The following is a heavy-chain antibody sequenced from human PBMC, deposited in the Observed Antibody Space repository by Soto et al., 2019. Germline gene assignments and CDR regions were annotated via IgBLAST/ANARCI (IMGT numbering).Heavy chain of an antibody. CDR1: GGSISSGGYY. J-gene: IGHJ6*02. Sequence: PSETLSLTFTVSGGSISSGGYYLSWIRQHPGKGLECIVYIYYSGSTYYNPSLKSRVTISVYTSKNQFSLKLSSVTAADTAVYYCARTSYCSGGSCYARFYYYGMDVWGQGTTVTVSS. D-gene: IGHD2-15*01. CDR2: IYYSGST. V-gene: IGHV4-31*03. CDR3: ARTSYCSGGSCYARFYYYGMDV.